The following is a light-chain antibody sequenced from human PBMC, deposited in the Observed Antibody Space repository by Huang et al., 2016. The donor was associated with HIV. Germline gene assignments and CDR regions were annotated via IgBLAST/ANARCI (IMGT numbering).Light chain of an antibody. CDR2: AAS. Sequence: DIQMTQSPSSLSASVGDRVTITFRASQGISNSLAWYQQKPGKAPKLLLYAASRVKSGVPSRVSGSGSGTDYTLTISSLQPEDFATYYCQQYYSTPPITFGRGTRLEIK. V-gene: IGKV1-NL1*01. J-gene: IGKJ5*01. CDR3: QQYYSTPPIT. CDR1: QGISNS.